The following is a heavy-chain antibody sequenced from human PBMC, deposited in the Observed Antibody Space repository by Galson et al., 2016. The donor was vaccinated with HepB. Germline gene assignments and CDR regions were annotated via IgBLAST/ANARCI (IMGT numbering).Heavy chain of an antibody. V-gene: IGHV3-23*01. CDR3: AKGGEILWFGDLLSYFDY. CDR1: GFTFGSNA. J-gene: IGHJ4*02. CDR2: ISAGGGST. Sequence: SLRLSCAASGFTFGSNAMSWVRQAPGKGLEWVSGISAGGGSTSYADSVKGRFTISRDNSKNTLYLQMNSLRAEDTAVYYCAKGGEILWFGDLLSYFDYWGQGTLVTVSS. D-gene: IGHD3-10*01.